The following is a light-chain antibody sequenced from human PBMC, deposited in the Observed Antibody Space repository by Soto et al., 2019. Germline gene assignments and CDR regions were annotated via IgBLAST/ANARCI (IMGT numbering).Light chain of an antibody. Sequence: DIQMTQSPSTLSAFVGDRVTITCRASQSISSWLAWYQQKPGKAPKLLIYDASSLESGVPSRFSGSGSGTGFALTITSLQAEDFATYYCQQLRMYPSTFGGGTKVDIK. CDR2: DAS. V-gene: IGKV1-5*01. CDR1: QSISSW. J-gene: IGKJ4*01. CDR3: QQLRMYPST.